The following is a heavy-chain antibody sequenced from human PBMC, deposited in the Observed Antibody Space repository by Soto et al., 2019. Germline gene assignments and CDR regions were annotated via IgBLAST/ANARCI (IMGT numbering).Heavy chain of an antibody. CDR1: GGSISRSNW. D-gene: IGHD3-9*01. J-gene: IGHJ4*02. Sequence: QVQLQESGPGLVKPSGPLSLTCAVSGGSISRSNWWSWVRQPPGKGLVWIGEIYHRGSTNYHPSLKSRFSLSVEKSNNQLSLKLTSLTSADTVVYYCARSITFVWLFFDIWGQGTLVTVSS. V-gene: IGHV4-4*02. CDR2: IYHRGST. CDR3: ARSITFVWLFFDI.